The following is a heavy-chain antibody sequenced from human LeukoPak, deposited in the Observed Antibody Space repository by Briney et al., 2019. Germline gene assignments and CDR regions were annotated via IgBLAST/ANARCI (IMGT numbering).Heavy chain of an antibody. CDR2: ISGNTLKT. D-gene: IGHD3-9*01. CDR1: RFTFIDYA. J-gene: IGHJ5*02. V-gene: IGHV3-23*01. CDR3: AKSGRRFFDWLLES. Sequence: GGALRHSCAASRFTFIDYAMSGVRQAPAEGLEWVSTISGNTLKTEYADSVKGRFTIPRDNSKNIVNLQMSSLRADDTAVYYCAKSGRRFFDWLLESWGQGSLVTVSS.